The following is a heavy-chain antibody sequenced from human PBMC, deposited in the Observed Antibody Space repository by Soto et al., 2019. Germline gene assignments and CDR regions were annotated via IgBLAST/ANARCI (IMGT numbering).Heavy chain of an antibody. CDR3: ARTYYDYVHAPPDRSRFQN. D-gene: IGHD3-16*01. Sequence: SGPTLVNPTQTLTLTCTFSGFSLSTSGVGVGWIRQPPGKALEWLALIYWNDDKRYSPSLKSRLTITKDTSKNQVVLTMTNMDPVDTATYYCARTYYDYVHAPPDRSRFQNWGQGTLVTVSS. V-gene: IGHV2-5*01. CDR2: IYWNDDK. CDR1: GFSLSTSGVG. J-gene: IGHJ1*01.